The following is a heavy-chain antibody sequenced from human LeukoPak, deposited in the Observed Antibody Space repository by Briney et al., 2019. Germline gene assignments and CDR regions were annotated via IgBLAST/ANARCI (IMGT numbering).Heavy chain of an antibody. CDR2: ISSSGSTI. CDR3: ARDHPDLDY. V-gene: IGHV3-48*03. CDR1: GFTFSSYE. J-gene: IGHJ4*02. Sequence: GGSLRLPCAASGFTFSSYEMNGVRQAPGKGLEWVSYISSSGSTIFYADSVKGRFTISRDNAKNSLYLQMNSLRAEDTAVYYCARDHPDLDYWGQGTLVTVSS.